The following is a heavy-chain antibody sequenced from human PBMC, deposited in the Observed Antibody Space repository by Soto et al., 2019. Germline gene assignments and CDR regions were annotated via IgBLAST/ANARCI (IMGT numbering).Heavy chain of an antibody. V-gene: IGHV1-46*01. Sequence: QVQLVQSGAEVKKPGASVKVSCKASGYTFTSYYMHWVRQAPGQGLEWMGIINPSGGSTSYAQKFQGRVTMTRDTSTSIVYMELSSLRSVDTAVYYCARDYSTRYWFDPWGQGTLVTVSS. CDR3: ARDYSTRYWFDP. CDR2: INPSGGST. D-gene: IGHD4-4*01. CDR1: GYTFTSYY. J-gene: IGHJ5*02.